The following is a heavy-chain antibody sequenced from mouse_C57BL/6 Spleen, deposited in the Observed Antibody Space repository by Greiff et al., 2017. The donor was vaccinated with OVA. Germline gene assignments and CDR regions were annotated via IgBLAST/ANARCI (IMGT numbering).Heavy chain of an antibody. CDR3: AREGDSSGYWFAY. CDR2: ISDGGSYT. D-gene: IGHD3-2*02. J-gene: IGHJ3*01. CDR1: GFTFSSYA. Sequence: EVQGVESGGGLVKPGGSLKLSCAASGFTFSSYAMSWVRQTPEKRLEWVATISDGGSYTYYPDNVKGRFTISRDNAKNNLYLQMSHLKSEDTAMYYCAREGDSSGYWFAYWGQGTLVTVSA. V-gene: IGHV5-4*01.